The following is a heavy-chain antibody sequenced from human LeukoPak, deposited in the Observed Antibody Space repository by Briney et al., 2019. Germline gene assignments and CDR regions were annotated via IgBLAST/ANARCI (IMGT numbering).Heavy chain of an antibody. Sequence: GGSLRLSCAAPGFTFSSYAMSWVRQAPGKGLEWVSAISGSGGSTYYADSVKGRFTISRDNSKNTLYLQMNSLRAEDTAVYYCAKTPDIVLMVYAPDYWGQGTLVTVSS. D-gene: IGHD2-8*01. CDR3: AKTPDIVLMVYAPDY. CDR2: ISGSGGST. J-gene: IGHJ4*02. V-gene: IGHV3-23*01. CDR1: GFTFSSYA.